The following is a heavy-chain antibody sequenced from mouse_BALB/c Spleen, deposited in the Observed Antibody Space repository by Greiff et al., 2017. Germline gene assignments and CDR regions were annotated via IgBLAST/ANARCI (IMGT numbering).Heavy chain of an antibody. CDR3: ARRRYEASWFAY. D-gene: IGHD2-14*01. J-gene: IGHJ3*01. Sequence: EVQLQQSGAELVRPGALVKLSCKASGFNIKDYFMHWVKQRPEQGLEWIGWIDPENGNTIYDPKFQGKASITADTSSNTAYLQLSSLTSEDTAVYYCARRRYEASWFAYWGQGTLVTVSA. V-gene: IGHV14-1*02. CDR1: GFNIKDYF. CDR2: IDPENGNT.